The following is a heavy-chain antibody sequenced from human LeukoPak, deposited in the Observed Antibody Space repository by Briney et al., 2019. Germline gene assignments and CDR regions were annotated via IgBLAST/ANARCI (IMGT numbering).Heavy chain of an antibody. CDR1: GFTFSSYA. V-gene: IGHV3-30*04. D-gene: IGHD6-6*01. Sequence: PGGSLRLSCAASGFTFSSYAMHWVRQAPGKGLEWVAVISYDGSNKYYAGSVKGRFTISRDNSKNTLYLQMNSLRAEDTAVYYCARNRPILAARISYYFDYWGQGTLVTVSS. CDR2: ISYDGSNK. J-gene: IGHJ4*02. CDR3: ARNRPILAARISYYFDY.